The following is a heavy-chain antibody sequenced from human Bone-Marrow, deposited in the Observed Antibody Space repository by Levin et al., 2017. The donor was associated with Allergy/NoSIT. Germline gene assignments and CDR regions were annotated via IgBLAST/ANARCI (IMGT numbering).Heavy chain of an antibody. J-gene: IGHJ4*02. CDR3: ATRSTTVNRDYFDY. Sequence: SQTLSLTCTVSGGSISSGGYYWSWIRQHPGKGLEWIGYMFYSGSTYYNPSLKSRVTISVDTSKNQFSLKLSSVTVADTAVYYCATRSTTVNRDYFDYWGQGTLVTVSS. V-gene: IGHV4-31*03. CDR1: GGSISSGGYY. D-gene: IGHD4-17*01. CDR2: MFYSGST.